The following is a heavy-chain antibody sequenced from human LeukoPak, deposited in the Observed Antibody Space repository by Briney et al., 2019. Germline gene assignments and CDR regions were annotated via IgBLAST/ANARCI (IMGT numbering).Heavy chain of an antibody. CDR1: GFTFGDYA. CDR2: IRSKAYGGTT. CDR3: TRESGSYRGIDY. J-gene: IGHJ4*02. V-gene: IGHV3-49*04. Sequence: GSLRLSCTASGFTFGDYAMSWVRQAPGKGLEWVGFIRSKAYGGTTEYAASVKGRFTISRDDSKSIAYLQMNSLKTEDTAVYYCTRESGSYRGIDYWGQGTLVTVSS. D-gene: IGHD1-26*01.